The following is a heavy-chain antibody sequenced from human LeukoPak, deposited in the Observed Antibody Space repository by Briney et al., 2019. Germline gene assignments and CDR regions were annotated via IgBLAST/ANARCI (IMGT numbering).Heavy chain of an antibody. CDR2: ISAYNGNT. Sequence: ASVKVSCTASGYTLTSYGISWVRQAPGQGLEWMGWISAYNGNTNYAQKLQGRVTMTTDTSTSTAYMELRSLRSDDTAVYYCARGVAVAGSSRSWFDPWGQGTLVTVSS. CDR1: GYTLTSYG. CDR3: ARGVAVAGSSRSWFDP. V-gene: IGHV1-18*01. J-gene: IGHJ5*02. D-gene: IGHD6-19*01.